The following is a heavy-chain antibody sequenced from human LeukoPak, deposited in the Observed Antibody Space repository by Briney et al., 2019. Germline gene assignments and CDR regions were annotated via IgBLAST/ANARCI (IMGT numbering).Heavy chain of an antibody. CDR3: AKYSGIWDYFNY. D-gene: IGHD1-26*01. J-gene: IGHJ4*02. V-gene: IGHV3-23*01. CDR2: ISGSGGST. CDR1: GFTFSSYA. Sequence: PGGSLRLSCAASGFTFSSYAMSWVRQAPGKGLEWVSAISGSGGSTYYADSVKGRFTISRDNFKNTLYLQMNSLRAEDTAVYYCAKYSGIWDYFNYWGQGTLVTVSS.